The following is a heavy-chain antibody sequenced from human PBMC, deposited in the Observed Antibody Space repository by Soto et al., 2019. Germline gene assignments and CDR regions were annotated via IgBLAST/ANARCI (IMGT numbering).Heavy chain of an antibody. J-gene: IGHJ5*02. D-gene: IGHD6-19*01. Sequence: EVQLLESGGGLVQPGGSLRLSCAASGFTFSRSDMSWVRQTPGKGLEWVSAINGGRAFYGDSVEGRFTVSRDNSKNTLYLQMNSLRVEATAIYYCATHGWDLWGQGTLVTVSS. CDR3: ATHGWDL. V-gene: IGHV3-23*01. CDR1: GFTFSRSD. CDR2: INGGRA.